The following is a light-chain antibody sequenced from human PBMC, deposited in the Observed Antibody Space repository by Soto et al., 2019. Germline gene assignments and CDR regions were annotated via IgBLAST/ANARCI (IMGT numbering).Light chain of an antibody. J-gene: IGLJ1*01. CDR2: DVS. CDR1: SSDVGGYKY. V-gene: IGLV2-14*01. Sequence: LTQPASVSGSPGQSITISCTGTSSDVGGYKYVSWYQQHPGKAPKLIIYDVSIRPSGVSHRFSGSKSGDTASLTISGLQTEDEADYYCSSPTSSTTRLFGTGTKVTVL. CDR3: SSPTSSTTRL.